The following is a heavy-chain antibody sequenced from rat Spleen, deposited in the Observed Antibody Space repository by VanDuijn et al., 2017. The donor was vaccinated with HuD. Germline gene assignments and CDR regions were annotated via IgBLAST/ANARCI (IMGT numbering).Heavy chain of an antibody. CDR2: ISSDGGNT. D-gene: IGHD4-3*01. CDR1: GFTYSNYV. J-gene: IGHJ2*01. V-gene: IGHV5S13*01. CDR3: TTGVY. Sequence: EVQLVESGGVLVQPGRSLKLSCAASGFTYSNYVMAWVRQAPTKGLEWVASISSDGGNTYYRDSVKGRFTISRDNAKNTLYLQMDSLRSEDTATYYCTTGVYWGQGVMITVSS.